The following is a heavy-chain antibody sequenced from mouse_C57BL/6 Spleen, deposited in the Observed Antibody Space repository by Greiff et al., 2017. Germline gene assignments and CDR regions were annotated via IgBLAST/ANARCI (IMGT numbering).Heavy chain of an antibody. Sequence: VQLQQPGAELVRPGTSVKLSCKASGYTFTSYWMHWVKQRPGQGLEWIGVIDPSDSYTNYNQKFKGKATLTVDTSSSTAYMQLSSLTSEDSAVYYCAREGFFAYWGQGTLVTVSA. J-gene: IGHJ3*01. V-gene: IGHV1-59*01. CDR3: AREGFFAY. CDR1: GYTFTSYW. CDR2: IDPSDSYT.